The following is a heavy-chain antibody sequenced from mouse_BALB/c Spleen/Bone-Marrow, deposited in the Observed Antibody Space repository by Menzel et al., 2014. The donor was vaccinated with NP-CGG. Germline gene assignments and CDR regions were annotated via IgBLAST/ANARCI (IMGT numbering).Heavy chain of an antibody. V-gene: IGHV7-3*02. CDR2: ISNKPNGYTT. J-gene: IGHJ2*01. CDR3: ARDDYGRGY. D-gene: IGHD1-1*01. Sequence: DVKLEESGGGLVQPGGSLRLSCATSGFTFTDYYMSWVRQPPGKALEWLGFISNKPNGYTTEYSASVKGRFTIARDNSQSILYLQMNTLRAEDSATYYCARDDYGRGYWGQGTTLTVSS. CDR1: GFTFTDYY.